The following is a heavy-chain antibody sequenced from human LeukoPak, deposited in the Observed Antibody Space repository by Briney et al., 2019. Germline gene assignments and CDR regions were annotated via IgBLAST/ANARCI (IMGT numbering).Heavy chain of an antibody. CDR3: ARGGGGWRHYSDS. V-gene: IGHV4-59*01. D-gene: IGHD2-15*01. CDR1: GGSISSYY. J-gene: IGHJ4*02. CDR2: IYYTGNT. Sequence: SETLSLTCTVSGGSISSYYWSWIRQPPGKGLEWIGYIYYTGNTNYNPSLQSRVSVSVDKSKNQFSLKLRFVTAADTAVYYCARGGGGWRHYSDSWGQGTQVAVSS.